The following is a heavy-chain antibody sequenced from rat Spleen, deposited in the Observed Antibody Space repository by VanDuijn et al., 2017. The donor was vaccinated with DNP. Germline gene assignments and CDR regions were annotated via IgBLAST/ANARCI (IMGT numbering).Heavy chain of an antibody. V-gene: IGHV5-27*01. CDR2: SSSDGGYS. J-gene: IGHJ3*01. Sequence: EVQVVESGGGLVQPGRSMKLSCAASGFSFRNYGMAWVRQTPTKGLEWVAYSSSDGGYSNYGDSVKGRFTISRDNAKNTLYLQMNSLRSEDTATYYCTTDSAYWGQGSLVTVSS. CDR1: GFSFRNYG. CDR3: TTDSAY.